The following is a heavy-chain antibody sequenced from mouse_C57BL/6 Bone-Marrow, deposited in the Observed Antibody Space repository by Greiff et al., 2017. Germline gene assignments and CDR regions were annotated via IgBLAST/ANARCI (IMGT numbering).Heavy chain of an antibody. CDR3: VRQVTTVLATKYFDV. CDR1: GFTFSSYT. D-gene: IGHD1-1*01. V-gene: IGHV5-9*01. Sequence: EVKLVESGGGLVKPGGSLKLSCAASGFTFSSYTMSWVRQTPEKRLQWVAAISGGGGNTYYPDSVKGRFTISRANDTNILYLQMSSLMSGDTALYYCVRQVTTVLATKYFDVWGTGTTVTVSS. CDR2: ISGGGGNT. J-gene: IGHJ1*03.